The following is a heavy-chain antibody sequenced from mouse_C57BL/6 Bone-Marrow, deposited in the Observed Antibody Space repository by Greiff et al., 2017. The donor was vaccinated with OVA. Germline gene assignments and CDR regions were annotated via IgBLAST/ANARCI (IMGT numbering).Heavy chain of an antibody. D-gene: IGHD1-1*01. CDR2: IDPETGGT. V-gene: IGHV1-15*01. J-gene: IGHJ2*01. CDR3: VDYYGSSYGYYFDY. Sequence: QVQLQQSGAELVRPGASVTLSCKASGYTFTDYEMHWVKQTPVHGLEWIGAIDPETGGTAYNQKFKGKAILTADKSSSTAYMELRSLTSEDSAVYYCVDYYGSSYGYYFDYWGQGTALTVSS. CDR1: GYTFTDYE.